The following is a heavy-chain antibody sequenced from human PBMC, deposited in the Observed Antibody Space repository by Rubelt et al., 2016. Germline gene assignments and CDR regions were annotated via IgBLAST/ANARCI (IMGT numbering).Heavy chain of an antibody. CDR3: AGVTRGYSYGNY. V-gene: IGHV4-59*12. CDR2: GGT. D-gene: IGHD5-18*01. Sequence: GGTNYNPSLKSRVTISVDTSKNQFSLKLSSVTAADTAVYYCAGVTRGYSYGNYWGQGTLVTVSS. J-gene: IGHJ4*02.